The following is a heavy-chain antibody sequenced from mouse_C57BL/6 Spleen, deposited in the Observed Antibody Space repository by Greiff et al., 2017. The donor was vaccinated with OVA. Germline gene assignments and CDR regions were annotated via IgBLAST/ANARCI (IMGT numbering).Heavy chain of an antibody. CDR1: GYTFTDYY. Sequence: EVQLQQSGPELVKPGASVKISCKASGYTFTDYYMNWVKQSHGKSLEWIGDINPNNGGTSYNQKFKSKATSSVDKSSSTVYMQLRRLTSEDSAVYYCAGGWVHWGQGTLVTVSA. CDR2: INPNNGGT. J-gene: IGHJ3*01. CDR3: AGGWVH. V-gene: IGHV1-26*01. D-gene: IGHD2-3*01.